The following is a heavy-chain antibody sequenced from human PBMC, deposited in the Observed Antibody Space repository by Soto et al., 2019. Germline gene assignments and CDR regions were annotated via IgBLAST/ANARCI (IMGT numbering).Heavy chain of an antibody. CDR2: IKQDGSEK. J-gene: IGHJ4*02. D-gene: IGHD3-3*01. CDR1: GFTFSSYW. V-gene: IGHV3-7*05. CDR3: AREVGLYDFWSGYLDY. Sequence: GGSLRLSCAASGFTFSSYWMSWVRQAPGKGLEWVANIKQDGSEKYYVDSVKGRFTISRDNAKNSLYLQMNSLRAEDTAVYYCAREVGLYDFWSGYLDYWGQGTLVTVSS.